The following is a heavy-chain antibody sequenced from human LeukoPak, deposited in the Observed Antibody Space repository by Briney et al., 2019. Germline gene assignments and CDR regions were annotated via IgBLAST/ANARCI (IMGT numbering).Heavy chain of an antibody. CDR3: ARTSDTRGSYSGGHI. D-gene: IGHD2-15*01. V-gene: IGHV4-59*01. CDR2: VHYRGST. J-gene: IGHJ3*02. Sequence: SETLSLTCTVSGGSINNYFWSWIRQPPGKGLEWIGHVHYRGSTKYNPSLKSQVTISVDTSKNQVSLRLTSVTGADTAKYYCARTSDTRGSYSGGHIWGQGTLVTVSA. CDR1: GGSINNYF.